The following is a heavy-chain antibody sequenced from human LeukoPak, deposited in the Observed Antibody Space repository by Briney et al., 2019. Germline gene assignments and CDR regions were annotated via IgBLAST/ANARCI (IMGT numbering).Heavy chain of an antibody. CDR3: ARPYSSSRYGPGYNWFDP. CDR2: IYYSGST. CDR1: GGSISGSSYY. V-gene: IGHV4-39*01. Sequence: PSETLSLTCTVSGGSISGSSYYWGWIRQPPGKGLEWIGSIYYSGSTYYNPSLKSRVTISVDTSKNQFSLKLSSVTAADTAVYYCARPYSSSRYGPGYNWFDPWGQGTLVTVSS. D-gene: IGHD6-13*01. J-gene: IGHJ5*02.